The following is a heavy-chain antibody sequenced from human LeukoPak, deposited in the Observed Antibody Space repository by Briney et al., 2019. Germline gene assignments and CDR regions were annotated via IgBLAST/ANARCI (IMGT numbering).Heavy chain of an antibody. D-gene: IGHD5-24*01. J-gene: IGHJ4*02. CDR1: GGSISSYY. CDR3: ARARDGCNTD. CDR2: IYYSGST. Sequence: SETLSFTCTVSGGSISSYYWGWIRQPPGKGLEWIGYIYYSGSTNYNPSLKSRVTISVDTSKNQFSLKLSSVTAADTAVYYCARARDGCNTDWGQGTLVTVSS. V-gene: IGHV4-59*01.